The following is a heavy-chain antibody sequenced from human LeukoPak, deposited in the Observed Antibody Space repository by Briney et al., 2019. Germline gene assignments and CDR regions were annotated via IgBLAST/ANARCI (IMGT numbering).Heavy chain of an antibody. J-gene: IGHJ5*02. D-gene: IGHD3-3*01. Sequence: GGSLRLSCAASGFTFSSYAMHWVRQAPGKGLEYVSAISSNGGSTYYANSVKGRFTISRDNSKNTLYLQMGSLRAEDMAVYYCARVDGVVPEGWFDPWGQGTLVTVSS. CDR3: ARVDGVVPEGWFDP. CDR1: GFTFSSYA. CDR2: ISSNGGST. V-gene: IGHV3-64*01.